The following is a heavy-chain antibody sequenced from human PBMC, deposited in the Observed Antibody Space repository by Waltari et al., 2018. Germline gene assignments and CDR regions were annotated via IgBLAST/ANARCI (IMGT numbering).Heavy chain of an antibody. CDR2: IYHSGST. Sequence: QVQLQESGPGLVKPSETLSLTCAVSGYSISSGYYWGWIRQPPGKGLEWIGSIYHSGSTYYNPSLKSRVTISVDTSKNQFSLKLSSVTAADTAVYYCARGYYYGSGSPIDYWGQGTLVTVSS. CDR3: ARGYYYGSGSPIDY. CDR1: GYSISSGYY. V-gene: IGHV4-38-2*01. D-gene: IGHD3-10*01. J-gene: IGHJ4*02.